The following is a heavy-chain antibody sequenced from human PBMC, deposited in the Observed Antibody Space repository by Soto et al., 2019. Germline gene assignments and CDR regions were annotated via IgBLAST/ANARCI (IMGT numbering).Heavy chain of an antibody. Sequence: ASVKVSCKASGYTFTSYAMHWVRQAPGQRLEWMGWINAGNGNTKYSQKFQGRVTITRDTSASTAYMELSSLRSEDTAVYYCARKRQPAAMGFDYWGQGTLVTVSA. CDR3: ARKRQPAAMGFDY. V-gene: IGHV1-3*01. CDR2: INAGNGNT. CDR1: GYTFTSYA. J-gene: IGHJ4*02. D-gene: IGHD2-2*01.